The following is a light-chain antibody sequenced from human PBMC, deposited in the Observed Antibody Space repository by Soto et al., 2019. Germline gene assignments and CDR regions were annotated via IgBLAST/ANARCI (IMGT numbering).Light chain of an antibody. J-gene: IGKJ5*01. CDR1: QGISSY. CDR2: DAS. Sequence: DIQITQSPSSFSASTGDRVTITCRASQGISSYLAWYQQKPGKAHKLLIYDASDLETGVPSRFSGSGSGTGFTFTISSLQPEDFATYYCQQYESLPLTFGQGTRLEI. CDR3: QQYESLPLT. V-gene: IGKV1-33*01.